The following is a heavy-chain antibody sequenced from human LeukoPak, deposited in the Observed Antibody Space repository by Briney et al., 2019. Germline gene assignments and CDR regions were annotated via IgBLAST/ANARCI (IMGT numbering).Heavy chain of an antibody. CDR1: GFTFSSYW. J-gene: IGHJ4*02. D-gene: IGHD3-10*01. CDR2: INLDGSEK. CDR3: ARRDLYYYGSGSSYYFYY. Sequence: GGSLRLSCAASGFTFSSYWMTWVRQAPGKGLEWVASINLDGSEKNYVDSVKGRFTISRDNAKNSLYLQMNSLRAEDTAVYYCARRDLYYYGSGSSYYFYYWGQGTLVTVSS. V-gene: IGHV3-7*03.